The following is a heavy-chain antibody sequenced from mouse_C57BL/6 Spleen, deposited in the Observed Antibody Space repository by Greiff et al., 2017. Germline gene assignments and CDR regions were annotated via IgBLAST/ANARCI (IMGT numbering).Heavy chain of an antibody. CDR3: ARRSTRGYFDY. Sequence: VQLVESGAELARPGASVKLSCKASGYTFTSYGISWVKQRTGQGLEWIGEIYPRSGNTYYNEKFKGKATLTADKSSSTAYMELRSLTSEDSAVYFCARRSTRGYFDYWGQGTTLTVSS. V-gene: IGHV1-81*01. J-gene: IGHJ2*01. CDR2: IYPRSGNT. CDR1: GYTFTSYG. D-gene: IGHD2-14*01.